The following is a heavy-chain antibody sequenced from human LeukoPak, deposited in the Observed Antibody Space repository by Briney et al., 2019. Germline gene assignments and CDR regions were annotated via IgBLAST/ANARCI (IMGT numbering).Heavy chain of an antibody. Sequence: ASETLSLTCSVSGGSISSSSYYWGWIRQPPGKGLEWIGSIYYSGSTYYNPSLKSRVTISVDTSKNQFSLKLSSVTAADTAVYYCARVGWLFSVGYWGQGTLVTVSS. CDR3: ARVGWLFSVGY. J-gene: IGHJ4*02. CDR1: GGSISSSSYY. CDR2: IYYSGST. D-gene: IGHD5-24*01. V-gene: IGHV4-39*07.